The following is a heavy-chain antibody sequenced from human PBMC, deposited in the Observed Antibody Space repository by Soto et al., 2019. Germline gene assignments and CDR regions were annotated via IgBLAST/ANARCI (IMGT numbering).Heavy chain of an antibody. V-gene: IGHV4-59*01. CDR3: ARDLRSGYDLDEAMGRYYYMDV. CDR1: GGSISSYY. D-gene: IGHD5-12*01. J-gene: IGHJ6*03. Sequence: SETLSLTCTVSGGSISSYYWSWIRQPPGKGLEWIGYIYYSGSTNYNPSLKSRVTISVDTSKNQFSLKLSSVTAADTAVYYCARDLRSGYDLDEAMGRYYYMDVWGKGTTVTVSS. CDR2: IYYSGST.